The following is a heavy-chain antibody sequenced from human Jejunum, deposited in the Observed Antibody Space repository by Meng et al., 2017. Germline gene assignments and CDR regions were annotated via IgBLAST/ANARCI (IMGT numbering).Heavy chain of an antibody. CDR2: MYHGGDT. CDR1: GGSISSSNR. J-gene: IGHJ4*02. D-gene: IGHD2-15*01. CDR3: ARDWGCRDGSCFSGLLEY. V-gene: IGHV4-4*02. Sequence: QLQLQESGPGLVKPSGTLSLTCSVSGGSISSSNRWSWVRQSPGKGLEWIGEMYHGGDTNYNPSLETRVTISTDTSRNELSLKLRSVTAADTAVYYCARDWGCRDGSCFSGLLEYWGQGILVTVSS.